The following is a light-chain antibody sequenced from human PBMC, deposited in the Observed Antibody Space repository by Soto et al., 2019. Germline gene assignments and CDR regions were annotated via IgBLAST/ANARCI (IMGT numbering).Light chain of an antibody. CDR2: GAS. CDR1: QSVTSGY. J-gene: IGKJ1*01. CDR3: QQSYTTPRT. V-gene: IGKV3-20*01. Sequence: EIVLTQSPGTLSLSPGERATLSFRASQSVTSGYLAWYQQKPGQAPRLLIFGASTRAAGIPARFSGSGSGTDFTLTISSLQPEDFATYYCQQSYTTPRTFGQGTKVDIK.